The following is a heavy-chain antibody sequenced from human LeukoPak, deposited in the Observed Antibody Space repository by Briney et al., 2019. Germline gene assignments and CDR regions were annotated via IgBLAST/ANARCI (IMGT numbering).Heavy chain of an antibody. Sequence: GGSLRLSCAASGFTFSSYNMNWVRQAPRKGLEWVSYISSSSNTIYYADSVKGRFTISRDNAKNSLYLQMDSLRAEDTAVYCCATDSSGYKSFDYWGQGTLVTVSS. V-gene: IGHV3-48*01. CDR3: ATDSSGYKSFDY. CDR1: GFTFSSYN. CDR2: ISSSSNTI. J-gene: IGHJ4*02. D-gene: IGHD3-22*01.